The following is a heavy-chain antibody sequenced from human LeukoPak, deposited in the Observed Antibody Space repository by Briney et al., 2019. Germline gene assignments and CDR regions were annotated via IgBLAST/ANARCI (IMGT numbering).Heavy chain of an antibody. Sequence: ASVKVSCKASGYTLTSYYMHWVRQAPGQGLEWMGIINPSGGSTSYAQKFQGRVTMTTDTSTSTAYMELRSLRPDDTAMYYCARRGVYYYDSSGRANYYFDYWGQGTLVTVSS. D-gene: IGHD3-22*01. CDR1: GYTLTSYY. J-gene: IGHJ4*02. V-gene: IGHV1-46*01. CDR2: INPSGGST. CDR3: ARRGVYYYDSSGRANYYFDY.